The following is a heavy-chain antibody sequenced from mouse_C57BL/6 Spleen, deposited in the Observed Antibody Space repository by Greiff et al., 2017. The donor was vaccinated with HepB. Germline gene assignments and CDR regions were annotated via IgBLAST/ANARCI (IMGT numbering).Heavy chain of an antibody. CDR3: ARPFATDVAGGYFDV. D-gene: IGHD1-1*01. Sequence: QVQLQQPGAELVRPGSSVKLSCKASGYTFTSYWMDWVKQSPGQGLEWIGNIYPSDSETHYNQKFKDKATLTVDKSSSTAYMQLSSLTSEDSAVYYCARPFATDVAGGYFDVWGKGTTVTVSS. V-gene: IGHV1-61*01. CDR2: IYPSDSET. J-gene: IGHJ1*03. CDR1: GYTFTSYW.